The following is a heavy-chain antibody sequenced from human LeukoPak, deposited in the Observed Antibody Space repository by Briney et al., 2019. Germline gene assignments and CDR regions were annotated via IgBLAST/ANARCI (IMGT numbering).Heavy chain of an antibody. Sequence: SETLSLTCTVSGGSIGSYYWSWIRQPAGKGLEWIGRIYTSGSTNYNPSLKSRVTMSVDTSKNQFSLKLSSVTAADTAVYYCARFSSWLNAFDIWGQGTMVTVSS. CDR1: GGSIGSYY. CDR2: IYTSGST. D-gene: IGHD6-13*01. J-gene: IGHJ3*02. V-gene: IGHV4-4*07. CDR3: ARFSSWLNAFDI.